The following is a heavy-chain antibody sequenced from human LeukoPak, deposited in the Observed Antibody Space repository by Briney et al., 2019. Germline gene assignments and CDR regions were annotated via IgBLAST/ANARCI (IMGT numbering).Heavy chain of an antibody. CDR2: IYPGDSDT. D-gene: IGHD1-26*01. J-gene: IGHJ4*02. Sequence: GESLKISCKGSGNNFTNYWIGWVRQMPGKGLEWMGIIYPGDSDTRYRPSFQGQVTISADKSISTAYLQWSSLKASDTAMYYCARHDSGNSYFYWGQGTLVTVSS. CDR1: GNNFTNYW. CDR3: ARHDSGNSYFY. V-gene: IGHV5-51*01.